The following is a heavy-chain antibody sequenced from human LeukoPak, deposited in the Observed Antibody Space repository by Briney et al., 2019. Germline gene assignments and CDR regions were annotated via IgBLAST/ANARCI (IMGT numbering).Heavy chain of an antibody. Sequence: GGSLRLSCAASGFTFNTFNMNWVRQAPGKGLEWVSSITSGGVYIYYADSVKGRFTTSRDNAKNSLSLQLNSLRVEDTAVYYCARGPYDVLAASYKWTPDYWGQGTLVTGSS. D-gene: IGHD3-9*01. CDR1: GFTFNTFN. J-gene: IGHJ4*02. V-gene: IGHV3-21*01. CDR3: ARGPYDVLAASYKWTPDY. CDR2: ITSGGVYI.